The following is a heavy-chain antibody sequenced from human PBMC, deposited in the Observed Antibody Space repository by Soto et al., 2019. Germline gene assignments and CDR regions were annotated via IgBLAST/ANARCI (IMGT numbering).Heavy chain of an antibody. V-gene: IGHV3-30*18. J-gene: IGHJ4*02. Sequence: GGSLRISCAASGFTFSSYGMHWVRQAPGKGLEWVAVISYDGSNKYYADSVKGRFTISRDNSKNTLYLQMNSLRAEDTAVYYCANYGDYRRGPIDYWGQGTLVTVSS. CDR3: ANYGDYRRGPIDY. CDR1: GFTFSSYG. CDR2: ISYDGSNK. D-gene: IGHD4-17*01.